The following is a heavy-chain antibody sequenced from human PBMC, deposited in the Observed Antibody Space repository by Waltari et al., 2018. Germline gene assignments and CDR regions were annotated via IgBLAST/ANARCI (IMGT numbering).Heavy chain of an antibody. D-gene: IGHD2-21*02. CDR2: ITSGGNFI. Sequence: EVQLVESGGGLVKPGGSMGLSCEASGFPFSSNTLMWVRQAPGKGLEWVSSITSGGNFIDYADSVKGRFTISRDNAKNSLYLQMSSLRAEDTAVYYCTRVAYCGGDCSGDYWGQGSLVTVSS. V-gene: IGHV3-21*01. CDR1: GFPFSSNT. CDR3: TRVAYCGGDCSGDY. J-gene: IGHJ4*02.